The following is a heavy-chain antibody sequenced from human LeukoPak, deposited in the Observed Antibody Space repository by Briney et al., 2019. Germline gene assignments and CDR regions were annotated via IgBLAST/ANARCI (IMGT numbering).Heavy chain of an antibody. V-gene: IGHV3-7*05. CDR3: ARYYDGSGYYDAFDI. J-gene: IGHJ3*02. Sequence: GGSLRLSCAASGFTLNNYWMSWVRQAPGKGLEWVANINQDGSEKYYVDSVKGRFTISRDNAKNSLFLQMNSLRAEDTAVYYCARYYDGSGYYDAFDIWGQGTMVTVSS. CDR2: INQDGSEK. D-gene: IGHD3-22*01. CDR1: GFTLNNYW.